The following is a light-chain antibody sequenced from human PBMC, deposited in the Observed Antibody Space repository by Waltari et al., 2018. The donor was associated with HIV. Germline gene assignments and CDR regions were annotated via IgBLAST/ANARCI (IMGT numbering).Light chain of an antibody. J-gene: IGLJ1*01. CDR2: GNT. CDR1: SSNIGAGYD. Sequence: QSVLTQPPSVSGAPGQRVTISCTGSSSNIGAGYDVHWFQQLPGTAPKLLIYGNTSRPSGAPDRFAGSKSGTSASLAITGLQAEDEADYYCQPYDSGRSAYVFGTGTKVTVL. CDR3: QPYDSGRSAYV. V-gene: IGLV1-40*01.